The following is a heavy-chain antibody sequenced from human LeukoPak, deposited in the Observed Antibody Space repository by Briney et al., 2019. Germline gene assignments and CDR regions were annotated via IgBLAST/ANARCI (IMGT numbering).Heavy chain of an antibody. CDR1: GGTFSSYA. J-gene: IGHJ4*02. V-gene: IGHV1-69*04. Sequence: ASVKVSCKASGGTFSSYAISWVRQAPGQGLEWMGRIIPILGMANYAQKFQGRVTITADKSTSTAYMELSSLRSEDTAVYYCADGSGSYRMGDYWGQGTLVTVSS. CDR2: IIPILGMA. D-gene: IGHD3-10*01. CDR3: ADGSGSYRMGDY.